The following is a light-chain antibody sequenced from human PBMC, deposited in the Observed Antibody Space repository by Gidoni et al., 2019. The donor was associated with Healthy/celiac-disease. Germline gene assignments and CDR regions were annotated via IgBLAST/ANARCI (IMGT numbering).Light chain of an antibody. J-gene: IGKJ1*01. Sequence: DIVMTQSPLSLPVTPGEPASISCRSSQSLLHSNGYNYLDWYLQKPGQSPQLLIYLGSNRASGVPDRFSGSGSGTDFTLKISGVEAEDVGVYYCMQALQTPWTFGQGTKEEIK. CDR2: LGS. CDR1: QSLLHSNGYNY. V-gene: IGKV2-28*01. CDR3: MQALQTPWT.